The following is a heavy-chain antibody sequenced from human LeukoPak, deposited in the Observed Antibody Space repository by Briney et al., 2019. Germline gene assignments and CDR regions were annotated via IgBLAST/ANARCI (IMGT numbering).Heavy chain of an antibody. D-gene: IGHD2-2*02. CDR3: ARDLLGYCSSTSCYTGAFDI. Sequence: ASVKVSCKASGYTFTGYYMHWVRHAPGQGLEWMGWINTNSGGTNYAQKFPGRVTMSRDTFISTAYMELSRLRSDDTAVYYCARDLLGYCSSTSCYTGAFDIWGQGTMVTVSS. V-gene: IGHV1-2*02. CDR1: GYTFTGYY. CDR2: INTNSGGT. J-gene: IGHJ3*02.